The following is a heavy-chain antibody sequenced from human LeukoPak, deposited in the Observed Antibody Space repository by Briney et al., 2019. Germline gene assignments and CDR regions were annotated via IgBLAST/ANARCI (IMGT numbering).Heavy chain of an antibody. D-gene: IGHD4-17*01. CDR1: GFTFSGSA. Sequence: GGSLRLSCAASGFTFSGSAMHWVRQASGKGLEWVGRIRSKANSYATAYAASVKGRFTISRDDSKNTAYLQMNSLKTEDTAVYYCTRPFSSTARSDYWGQGTLVTVSS. V-gene: IGHV3-73*01. CDR3: TRPFSSTARSDY. CDR2: IRSKANSYAT. J-gene: IGHJ4*02.